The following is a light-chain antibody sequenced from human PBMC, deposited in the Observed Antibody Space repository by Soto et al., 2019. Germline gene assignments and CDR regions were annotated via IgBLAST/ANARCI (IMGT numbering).Light chain of an antibody. CDR2: EVS. CDR3: SSYTSTSTTDV. Sequence: QSALTQPASVSGSPGQSITISCTGTSSDVGGYNYVSWYQQQPGKAPKLMIYEVSNRPSGVSHRFSGSKSGNTASLPISGLQAEEEADYYCSSYTSTSTTDVFGTGTKVTVL. V-gene: IGLV2-14*01. J-gene: IGLJ1*01. CDR1: SSDVGGYNY.